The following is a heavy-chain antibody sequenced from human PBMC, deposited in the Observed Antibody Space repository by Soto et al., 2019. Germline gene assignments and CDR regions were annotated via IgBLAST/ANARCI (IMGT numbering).Heavy chain of an antibody. D-gene: IGHD6-13*01. J-gene: IGHJ4*02. CDR3: ATSRVSSSRYYLDY. CDR1: GFTFSSHG. CDR2: ISYSGSET. Sequence: QVQLVQSGGGVVQPGRSLRLSYAASGFTFSSHGMHWVRQVPGKGLEWVALISYSGSETYYSDSVKGRFTVSRDNPQSMVYLQMDSLRAEDTALYYCATSRVSSSRYYLDYWGQGTLVTVSS. V-gene: IGHV3-33*05.